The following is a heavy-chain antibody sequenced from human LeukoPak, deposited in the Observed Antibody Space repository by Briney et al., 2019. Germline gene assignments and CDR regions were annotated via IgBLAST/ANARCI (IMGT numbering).Heavy chain of an antibody. V-gene: IGHV4-38-2*02. CDR2: IYHSGST. J-gene: IGHJ4*02. CDR1: GYSISSGYY. D-gene: IGHD5-12*01. CDR3: ARSGSGYLRYYFDY. Sequence: SETLSLTCTVSGYSISSGYYWGWIRQPPGKGLEWIGSIYHSGSTYYNPSLRSRVTISVDTSKNQFSLKLSSVTAADTAVYYCARSGSGYLRYYFDYWGQGTLVTVSS.